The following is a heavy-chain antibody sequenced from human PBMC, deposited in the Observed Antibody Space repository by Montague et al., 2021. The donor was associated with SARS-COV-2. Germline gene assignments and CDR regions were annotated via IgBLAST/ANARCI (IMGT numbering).Heavy chain of an antibody. CDR1: GSSNSGAAPK. CDR3: ARDRLRYGWFDP. CDR2: IYYTANT. Sequence: SETLSLTCSIPGSSNSGAAPKCTRLHPPPHGILYAVGSIYYTANTYYTPSLKTRVTISVDTSKNQFSLRPRSVTAADTAVYYCARDRLRYGWFDPCGQGTLVTVSS. D-gene: IGHD5-12*01. J-gene: IGHJ5*02. V-gene: IGHV4-39*01.